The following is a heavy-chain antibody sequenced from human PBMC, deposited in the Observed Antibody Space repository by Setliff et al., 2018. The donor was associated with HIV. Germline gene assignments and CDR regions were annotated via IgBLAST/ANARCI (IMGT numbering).Heavy chain of an antibody. CDR1: GGSISSGNFY. CDR2: IVTSGTT. Sequence: PSETLSLTCSVSGGSISSGNFYWSWIRQPAGKGLEWIGHIVTSGTTKYNPSLKSRVTISIDTSKNQFTLHLTSVTAADTALYYCARVVMEYFGSYFDYWGQGSLVTVS. J-gene: IGHJ4*02. V-gene: IGHV4-61*09. D-gene: IGHD3-3*01. CDR3: ARVVMEYFGSYFDY.